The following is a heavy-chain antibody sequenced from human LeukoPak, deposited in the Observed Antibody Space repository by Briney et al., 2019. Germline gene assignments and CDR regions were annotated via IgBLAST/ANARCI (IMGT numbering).Heavy chain of an antibody. CDR3: ARQAEYIYEPGWFDP. V-gene: IGHV4-39*01. D-gene: IGHD5-18*01. J-gene: IGHJ5*02. CDR2: MQYSGST. Sequence: SETLSLTCTVSGGSISRNNDYWAWIRQPPGKGLEWIGRMQYSGSTHYNPSHKSRVTISVDTSKKQFSLKVRSVTAADTAVYYCARQAEYIYEPGWFDPWGQGTLVTVSS. CDR1: GGSISRNNDY.